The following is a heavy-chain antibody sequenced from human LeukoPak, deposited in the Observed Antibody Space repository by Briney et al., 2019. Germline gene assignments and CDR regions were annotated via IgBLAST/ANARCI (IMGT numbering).Heavy chain of an antibody. Sequence: GGSLRLSCAASGFTFSTYNMNWVRQAPGKGLEWVSAISGSSGSTYYADSVKGRFTISRDNSKNTLYLQMNSLRAEDTAVYYCAKDHRSSPMGNYWGQGTLVTVSS. V-gene: IGHV3-23*01. CDR2: ISGSSGST. CDR1: GFTFSTYN. D-gene: IGHD3-10*01. CDR3: AKDHRSSPMGNY. J-gene: IGHJ4*02.